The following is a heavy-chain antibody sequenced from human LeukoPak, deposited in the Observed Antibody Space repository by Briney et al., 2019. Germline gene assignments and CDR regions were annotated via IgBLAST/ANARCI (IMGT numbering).Heavy chain of an antibody. CDR1: GGTFSSYA. J-gene: IGHJ4*02. D-gene: IGHD3-22*01. CDR3: AIDSSGYYSRGYFDY. V-gene: IGHV1-69*01. Sequence: GSSVKVSCKASGGTFSSYAISWVRQAPGQGLEWMGGIIPIFGTANYAQKFQGRVTITADESTSTAYMELSSLRSEDTAVYYCAIDSSGYYSRGYFDYWGQGTLVTASS. CDR2: IIPIFGTA.